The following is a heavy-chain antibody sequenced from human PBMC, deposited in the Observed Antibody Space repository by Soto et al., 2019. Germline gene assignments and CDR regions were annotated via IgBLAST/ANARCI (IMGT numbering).Heavy chain of an antibody. J-gene: IGHJ6*02. CDR2: IYYSGST. D-gene: IGHD6-19*01. CDR1: GGSISSSSYY. V-gene: IGHV4-39*01. Sequence: PSETLSLTXTVSGGSISSSSYYWGWIRQPPGKGLEWIGSIYYSGSTYYNPSLKSRVTISVDTSKNQFSLKLSSVTAADTAVYYCARRSSPYGMDVWGQGTTVTVSS. CDR3: ARRSSPYGMDV.